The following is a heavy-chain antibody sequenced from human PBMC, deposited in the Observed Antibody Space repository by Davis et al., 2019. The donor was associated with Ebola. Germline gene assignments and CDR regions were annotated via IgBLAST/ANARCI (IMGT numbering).Heavy chain of an antibody. CDR2: IYYSGST. Sequence: MPSETLSLTCTVSGGSISSYYWSWIRQPPGKGLEWIGYIYYSGSTNYNPSLKSRVTISVDTSKNQFSLKLSSVTAADTAVYYCARDRVIVVVPAAINPKNSAQHYYYYGMDVWGQGTTVTVSS. V-gene: IGHV4-59*12. D-gene: IGHD2-2*01. CDR1: GGSISSYY. CDR3: ARDRVIVVVPAAINPKNSAQHYYYYGMDV. J-gene: IGHJ6*02.